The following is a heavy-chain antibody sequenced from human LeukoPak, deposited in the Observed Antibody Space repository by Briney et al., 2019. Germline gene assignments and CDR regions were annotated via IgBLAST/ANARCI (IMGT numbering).Heavy chain of an antibody. Sequence: SVKVSCKASGGTFSSYAISWVRQAPGQGLEWMGGIIPIFGTANYAQKFQGRVTITTYESTSTASMELSSLRSEDTAVYYCARALVHYDSSGYDWFDPWGQGTLVTVSS. CDR2: IIPIFGTA. J-gene: IGHJ5*02. CDR3: ARALVHYDSSGYDWFDP. D-gene: IGHD3-22*01. V-gene: IGHV1-69*05. CDR1: GGTFSSYA.